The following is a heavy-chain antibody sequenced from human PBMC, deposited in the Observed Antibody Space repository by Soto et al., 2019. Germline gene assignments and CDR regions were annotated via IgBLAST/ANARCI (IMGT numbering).Heavy chain of an antibody. V-gene: IGHV5-10-1*01. Sequence: PGESLNISCKGSGYSFTSYWISWVRQMPGKGLEWMGRIDPSDSYTNYSPSFQGHVTISADKSISTAYLQWSSLKASDTAMYYCARQACSSTSCYPSYYYSMDVWGQGTTVTVSS. CDR3: ARQACSSTSCYPSYYYSMDV. D-gene: IGHD2-2*01. CDR1: GYSFTSYW. J-gene: IGHJ6*02. CDR2: IDPSDSYT.